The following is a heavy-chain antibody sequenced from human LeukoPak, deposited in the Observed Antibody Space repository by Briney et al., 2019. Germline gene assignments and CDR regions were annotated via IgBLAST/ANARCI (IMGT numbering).Heavy chain of an antibody. J-gene: IGHJ4*02. CDR3: ASDSYYDSTVGFDY. CDR1: GFTFSSYW. D-gene: IGHD3-22*01. CDR2: IDSDVSNT. V-gene: IGHV3-74*01. Sequence: GGSLRLSCAASGFTFSSYWMHWVRQAPGKGLVWVSRIDSDVSNTNYADSVKGRFTISRDNAKNTVYLQMNGLRAEDTAIYYCASDSYYDSTVGFDYWGQGTLVTVSS.